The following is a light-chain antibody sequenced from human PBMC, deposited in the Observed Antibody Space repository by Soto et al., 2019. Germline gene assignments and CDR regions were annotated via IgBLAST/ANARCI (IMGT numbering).Light chain of an antibody. J-gene: IGKJ3*01. V-gene: IGKV1-39*01. CDR1: QSISSY. CDR3: QHSYSTPPQFT. CDR2: AAS. Sequence: DIQMTQSPSSLSASVGDRVTITCRASQSISSYLNWYQQKPGKAPKLLIYAASSLQSGVPSRFSGSGSGTDFTLTISSLQPEDFATYYCQHSYSTPPQFTFGPGTKVAIK.